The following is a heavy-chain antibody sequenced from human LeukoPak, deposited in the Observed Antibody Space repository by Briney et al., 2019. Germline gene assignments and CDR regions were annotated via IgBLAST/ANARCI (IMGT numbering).Heavy chain of an antibody. Sequence: PSETLSLTCTVSGGSINSGSYYWSWIRQPAGKGLEWIGRIYTSGSTNYNPSLKSRVTISVDTSKNQFSLKLSSVTAADTAVYYCARDRHLGIWGQGTLVTVSS. CDR2: IYTSGST. V-gene: IGHV4-61*02. CDR3: ARDRHLGI. D-gene: IGHD3-16*01. J-gene: IGHJ4*02. CDR1: GGSINSGSYY.